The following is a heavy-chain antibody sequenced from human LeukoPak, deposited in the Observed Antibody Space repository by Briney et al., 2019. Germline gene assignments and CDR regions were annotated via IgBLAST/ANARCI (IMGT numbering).Heavy chain of an antibody. CDR1: GFTFSSYS. V-gene: IGHV3-21*01. D-gene: IGHD6-13*01. CDR2: ISSSSSYI. Sequence: GGSLRLSCAASGFTFSSYSMNWVRQAPGNGLEWVSSISSSSSYIYYADSVKGRFTISRDNAKNPLYLQMNSLRAEDTAVYYCARAIAAAGAFDYWGQGTLVTVSS. CDR3: ARAIAAAGAFDY. J-gene: IGHJ4*02.